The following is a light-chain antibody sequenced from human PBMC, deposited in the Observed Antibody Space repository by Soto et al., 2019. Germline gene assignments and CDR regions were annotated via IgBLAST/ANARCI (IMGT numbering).Light chain of an antibody. Sequence: IPITPAPSTLSSSVGDRVTITCRASQTISTWLAWYQQKPGKAPKLLIYKTSTLESGVPSRFSGSGSGTEFTLTISSLQPDDFATYYCQQYNSYFWTFGQGTKVDIK. J-gene: IGKJ1*01. CDR1: QTISTW. CDR3: QQYNSYFWT. V-gene: IGKV1-5*03. CDR2: KTS.